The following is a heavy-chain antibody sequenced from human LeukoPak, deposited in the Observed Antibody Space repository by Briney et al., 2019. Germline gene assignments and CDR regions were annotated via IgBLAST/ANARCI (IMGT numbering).Heavy chain of an antibody. D-gene: IGHD3-9*01. CDR2: IVVGSGNT. CDR3: AADLRILTGYYTYYYGMDV. Sequence: SVKVSCKASGFTFTSSAVQWVRQARGQRLEWIGWIVVGSGNTNYAQKFQERVTITRDMSTSTAYMELSSLRSEDTAVYYCAADLRILTGYYTYYYGMDVWGQGTTVTVS. CDR1: GFTFTSSA. V-gene: IGHV1-58*01. J-gene: IGHJ6*02.